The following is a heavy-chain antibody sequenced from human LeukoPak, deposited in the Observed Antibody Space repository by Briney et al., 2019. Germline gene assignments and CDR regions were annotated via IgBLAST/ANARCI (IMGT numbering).Heavy chain of an antibody. D-gene: IGHD6-19*01. CDR1: GGSFSGYY. Sequence: PSETLSLTCAVYGGSFSGYYWSWIRQPPGKGLEWIGEINHSGSTNYNPSLKSRVTISVDTSKNQFSLKLSSVTAADTAVYYCAREKGRSLDYWGQGTLVTASS. CDR3: AREKGRSLDY. CDR2: INHSGST. J-gene: IGHJ4*02. V-gene: IGHV4-34*01.